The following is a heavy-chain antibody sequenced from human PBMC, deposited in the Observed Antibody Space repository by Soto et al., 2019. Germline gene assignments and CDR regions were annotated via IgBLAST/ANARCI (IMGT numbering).Heavy chain of an antibody. CDR2: IKQDGSEK. J-gene: IGHJ4*02. CDR3: ATSSSFGC. Sequence: GGSLRLSCVVSGFTFSSYWINCVRQAPGNGMERVANIKQDGSEKYYVDSAKGRLTSSGDNAKNSVNLQMNSLRAQHTAIYYYATSSSFGCWGQGTLVTLSS. CDR1: GFTFSSYW. D-gene: IGHD6-13*01. V-gene: IGHV3-7*01.